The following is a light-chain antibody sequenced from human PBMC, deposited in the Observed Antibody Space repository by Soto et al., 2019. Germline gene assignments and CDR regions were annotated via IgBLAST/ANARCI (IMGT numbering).Light chain of an antibody. J-gene: IGKJ5*01. CDR2: DAS. Sequence: EIVLTQSPATLSLSPGERVTLSCRASQSVGSYLAWYQQKPGQAPRLLIYDASNRATGIPARFSGSGSGTDFTLTISSLEPEDFSVYYCQQRYNWPITFGQGTRLEIK. CDR1: QSVGSY. CDR3: QQRYNWPIT. V-gene: IGKV3-11*01.